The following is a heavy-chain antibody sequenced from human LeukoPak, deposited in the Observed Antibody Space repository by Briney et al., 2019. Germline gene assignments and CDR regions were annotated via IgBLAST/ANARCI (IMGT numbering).Heavy chain of an antibody. CDR3: ARDRIAAAGTGDYYYHYYMDV. CDR1: GGTFSSYA. V-gene: IGHV1-69*05. D-gene: IGHD6-13*01. CDR2: IIPIFGTA. Sequence: ASVKVSCKASGGTFSSYAISWVRQAPGQGLEWMGGIIPIFGTANYAQKFQGRVTITTDESTSTAYMELSSLRSEDTAVYYCARDRIAAAGTGDYYYHYYMDVWGKGTTVTVSS. J-gene: IGHJ6*03.